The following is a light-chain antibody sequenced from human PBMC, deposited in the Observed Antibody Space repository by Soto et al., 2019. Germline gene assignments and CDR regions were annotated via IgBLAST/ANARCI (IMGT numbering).Light chain of an antibody. CDR2: GES. J-gene: IGKJ1*01. V-gene: IGKV3-20*01. CDR1: QSVTSSF. Sequence: EIVLTQSPGTLSLCSGKRAPLSCRASQSVTSSFLAWYQQKTGQAPRILIYGESNRATGIPDRFSGSGSGTDLTLTISRLEPEDFAVYYCQQYGSSPETXGQGTKVDIK. CDR3: QQYGSSPET.